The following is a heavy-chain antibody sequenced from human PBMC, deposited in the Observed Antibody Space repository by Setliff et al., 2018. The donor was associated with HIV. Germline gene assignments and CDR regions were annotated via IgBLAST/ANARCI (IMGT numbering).Heavy chain of an antibody. CDR2: ICHSGSA. V-gene: IGHV4-4*02. CDR1: GGSISSSNW. D-gene: IGHD1-26*01. J-gene: IGHJ4*02. CDR3: GRGPHIVGASWAVIDY. Sequence: SETLSLTCTVSGGSISSSNWWNWVRQPPGKGLEWIGEICHSGSANYNPSLRSRVNMSIDTSTRQFSLNLTSVTAADTAVYYCGRGPHIVGASWAVIDYWGQGSQVTVSS.